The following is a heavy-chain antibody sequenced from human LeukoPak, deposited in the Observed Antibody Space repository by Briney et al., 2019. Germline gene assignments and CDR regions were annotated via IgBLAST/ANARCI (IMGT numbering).Heavy chain of an antibody. CDR1: GGTFSSYA. CDR3: ARGSFRSVTTLDYFDY. V-gene: IGHV1-69*13. CDR2: IIPIFGTA. Sequence: SVKVSCKASGGTFSSYAISWVRQAPGQGLEWMGGIIPIFGTANYAQKFQGRVTITADESTSTAYVELSSLRSEDTAVYYCARGSFRSVTTLDYFDYWGQGTLVTVSS. J-gene: IGHJ4*02. D-gene: IGHD4-11*01.